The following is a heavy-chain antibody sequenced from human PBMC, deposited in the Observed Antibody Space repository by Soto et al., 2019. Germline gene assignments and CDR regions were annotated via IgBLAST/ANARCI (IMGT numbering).Heavy chain of an antibody. D-gene: IGHD3-10*01. CDR1: GGTFSSYT. CDR2: IIPILGIA. V-gene: IGHV1-69*08. CDR3: ARDPGGYYYGSGSYNNYYYYGMDV. J-gene: IGHJ6*02. Sequence: QVQLVQSGAEVKKPGSSVKVSCKASGGTFSSYTISWVRQAPGQGLEWMGRIIPILGIANYAQKFQGRVTITADKSTSTGYMELSSLRSEDTAVYYCARDPGGYYYGSGSYNNYYYYGMDVWGQGPTVTVSS.